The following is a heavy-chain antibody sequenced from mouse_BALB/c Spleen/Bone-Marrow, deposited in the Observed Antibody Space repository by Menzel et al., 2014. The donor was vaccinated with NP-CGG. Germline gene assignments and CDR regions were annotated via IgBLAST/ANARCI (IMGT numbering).Heavy chain of an antibody. D-gene: IGHD2-3*01. J-gene: IGHJ2*01. CDR2: INPYNDGT. V-gene: IGHV1-14*01. CDR3: AREGWLLRFDY. CDR1: GYTFTAYV. Sequence: VQLKESGPELVKPGASVKMSCKASGYTFTAYVMHWVKQKPGQGLEWIRYINPYNDGTNYIEKFKGKATLTSDIPSSTAYMELSSLTSEDSAVYYCAREGWLLRFDYWGQGTTLTVSS.